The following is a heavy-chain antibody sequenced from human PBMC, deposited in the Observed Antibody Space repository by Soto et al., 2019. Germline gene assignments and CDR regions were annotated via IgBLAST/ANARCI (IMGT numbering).Heavy chain of an antibody. V-gene: IGHV3-33*01. CDR3: ARDPPGSGCAFDI. CDR1: GFTFTTDV. J-gene: IGHJ3*02. Sequence: GGSLRLSCAASGFTFTTDVMHWVRQAPGKGLGWVAVILSDGTKTFYVDSVKGRFTISRDNSKKTLYLQMNSLTPEDTAVYYCARDPPGSGCAFDIWGQGTMVNVS. D-gene: IGHD2-15*01. CDR2: ILSDGTKT.